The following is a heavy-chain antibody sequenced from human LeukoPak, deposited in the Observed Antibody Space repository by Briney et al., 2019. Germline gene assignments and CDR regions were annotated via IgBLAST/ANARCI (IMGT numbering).Heavy chain of an antibody. CDR1: GFTFCSYG. CDR2: ISWNSGSI. Sequence: GGSLRLSCSASGFTFCSYGMSWGRQAPGEGVGWGLGISWNSGSIGYAASVEGRFNISRDKAKNSLYLQMNSLRAEDTALYYCEKDIGRKLEGAFDIWGQGTMVTVSS. CDR3: EKDIGRKLEGAFDI. J-gene: IGHJ3*02. V-gene: IGHV3-9*01. D-gene: IGHD1-1*01.